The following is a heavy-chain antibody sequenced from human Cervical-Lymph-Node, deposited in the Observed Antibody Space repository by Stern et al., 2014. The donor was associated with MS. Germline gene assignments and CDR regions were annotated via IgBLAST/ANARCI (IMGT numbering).Heavy chain of an antibody. CDR1: GYSFSNHW. Sequence: EVQLVQSGAEVKKPGESLKISCKGSGYSFSNHWIGWMRQMPGKGLEWMGMIYPTDSDTRYSPSFQGQVPISADTSISPAYLQWSSLKASDPAIYYGANPGGSSHFDYWGQGTLVTVSS. D-gene: IGHD3-10*01. V-gene: IGHV5-51*03. CDR3: ANPGGSSHFDY. CDR2: IYPTDSDT. J-gene: IGHJ4*02.